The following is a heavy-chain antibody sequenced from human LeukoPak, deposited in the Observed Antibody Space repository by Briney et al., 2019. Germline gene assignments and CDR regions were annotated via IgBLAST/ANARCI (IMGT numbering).Heavy chain of an antibody. CDR3: ARGGFADY. CDR1: GGSISSYY. D-gene: IGHD3-16*01. J-gene: IGHJ4*02. V-gene: IGHV4-59*08. CDR2: IYYSGST. Sequence: SETLSLTCTVSGGSISSYYWSWIRQPPGKGLEWIGYIYYSGSTNYNPSLKSRVTISVDTSKNQFSLKLSSVTAADTAVYYCARGGFADYWGQGTLVTVSS.